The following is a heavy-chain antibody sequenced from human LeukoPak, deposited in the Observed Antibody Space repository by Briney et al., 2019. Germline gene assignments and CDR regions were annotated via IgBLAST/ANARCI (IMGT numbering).Heavy chain of an antibody. J-gene: IGHJ6*03. D-gene: IGHD1-26*01. Sequence: PGGSLRLSCAASGFTFSNAWMIWVRQAPGKGLEWVSSISSSSSYIYYADSVKGRFTISRDNAKNSLYLQMNSLRAEDTAVYYCARLPSSGSRYYMDVWGKGTTVTVSS. CDR2: ISSSSSYI. CDR3: ARLPSSGSRYYMDV. V-gene: IGHV3-21*01. CDR1: GFTFSNAW.